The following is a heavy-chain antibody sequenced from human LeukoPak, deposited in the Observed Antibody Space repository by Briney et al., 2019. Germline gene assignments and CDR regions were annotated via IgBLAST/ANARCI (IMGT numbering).Heavy chain of an antibody. J-gene: IGHJ6*03. CDR3: ARLATLMVRGVIEAYYYMDV. D-gene: IGHD3-10*01. Sequence: GESLKISCKGSGYSFTSYWIGWVPQMPGKGLEWMGIIYPNDSDTRYSPSFQGQVIISADKSISTAYLQWSSLRASDTAMYYCARLATLMVRGVIEAYYYMDVWGKGTTVTLSS. V-gene: IGHV5-51*01. CDR1: GYSFTSYW. CDR2: IYPNDSDT.